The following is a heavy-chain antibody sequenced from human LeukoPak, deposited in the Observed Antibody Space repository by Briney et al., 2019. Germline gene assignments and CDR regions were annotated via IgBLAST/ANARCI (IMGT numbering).Heavy chain of an antibody. V-gene: IGHV1-3*01. Sequence: KFQGRVTITRDTSASTAYMELSSLRSEDTAVYYCARDNEWLGEFDAFDIWGQGTMVTVSS. J-gene: IGHJ3*02. CDR3: ARDNEWLGEFDAFDI. D-gene: IGHD3-10*01.